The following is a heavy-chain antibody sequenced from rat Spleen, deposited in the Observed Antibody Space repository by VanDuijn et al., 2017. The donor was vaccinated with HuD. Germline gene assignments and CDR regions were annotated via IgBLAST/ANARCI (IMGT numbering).Heavy chain of an antibody. CDR1: GFTFSDYY. CDR2: ITNTGGST. Sequence: EVQLVESGGGLVQPGRSLKLSCAASGFTFSDYYMAWVRQAPNKGLEWVASITNTGGSTYYPDSVKGRFTISRDIANSTLYLRMNSLRSEDTATYYCARRHYGYTDYFDYWGQGVMVTVSS. CDR3: ARRHYGYTDYFDY. J-gene: IGHJ2*01. D-gene: IGHD1-6*01. V-gene: IGHV5-7*01.